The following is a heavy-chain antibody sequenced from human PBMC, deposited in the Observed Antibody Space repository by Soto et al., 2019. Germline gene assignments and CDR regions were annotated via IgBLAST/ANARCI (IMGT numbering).Heavy chain of an antibody. J-gene: IGHJ3*02. Sequence: PGGSLSLSCAASGFTVSSNYMSWVRQAPGKGLEWVSVIYSGGSTYYADSVKGRFTISRDNSKNTLYLQMNSLRAEDTAVYYCARDRGYCSGGSCYSLNAFDIWGQGTMVTVSS. CDR2: IYSGGST. D-gene: IGHD2-15*01. V-gene: IGHV3-53*01. CDR3: ARDRGYCSGGSCYSLNAFDI. CDR1: GFTVSSNY.